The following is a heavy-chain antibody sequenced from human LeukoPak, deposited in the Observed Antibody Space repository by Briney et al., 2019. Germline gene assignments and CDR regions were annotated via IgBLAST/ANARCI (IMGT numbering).Heavy chain of an antibody. D-gene: IGHD3-10*01. Sequence: GASVKVSCKASGGTFSSYAISWVRQAPGQGLEWMGRIIPIFGIANYAQKFQGRVTITADKSTSTAYMELSSLRSEDTAVYYCAGTYYYGSGSYTPQYYYYGMDVWGQGTTVTVSS. V-gene: IGHV1-69*04. CDR3: AGTYYYGSGSYTPQYYYYGMDV. J-gene: IGHJ6*02. CDR2: IIPIFGIA. CDR1: GGTFSSYA.